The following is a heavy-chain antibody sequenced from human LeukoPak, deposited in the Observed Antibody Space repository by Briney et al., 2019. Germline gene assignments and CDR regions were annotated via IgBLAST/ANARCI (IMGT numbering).Heavy chain of an antibody. Sequence: GSSVKVSCKASGGTFSSYAISWVRQAPGQGLEWMGRIIPIFGTANYAQKFQGRVKITTDESTRTAYMELSSLRSEDTAVYYCARDTGADYYDSSGYHMGAFDIWGQGTMVTVSS. D-gene: IGHD3-22*01. CDR3: ARDTGADYYDSSGYHMGAFDI. CDR1: GGTFSSYA. J-gene: IGHJ3*02. CDR2: IIPIFGTA. V-gene: IGHV1-69*05.